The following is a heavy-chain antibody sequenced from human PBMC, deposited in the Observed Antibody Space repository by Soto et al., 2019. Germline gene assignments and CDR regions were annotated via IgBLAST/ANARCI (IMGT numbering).Heavy chain of an antibody. V-gene: IGHV3-73*01. D-gene: IGHD6-19*01. CDR1: GFTFSGSA. J-gene: IGHJ5*02. CDR3: TAGYSSAWYGGDWFDP. Sequence: EVQLVESRGGLVQPGGSLKLSCAASGFTFSGSAMHWVRQASGKGLEWVGRIRSKANSYATAYAASVKGRFTISRDDSKNTAYLQMNSLKTEDTAVYYCTAGYSSAWYGGDWFDPWGQGTLVTVSS. CDR2: IRSKANSYAT.